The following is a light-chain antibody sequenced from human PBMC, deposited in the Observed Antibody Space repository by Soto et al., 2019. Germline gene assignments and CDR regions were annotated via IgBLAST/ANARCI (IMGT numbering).Light chain of an antibody. CDR2: LNSDGSH. J-gene: IGLJ2*01. Sequence: QSVLTQSPSASASLGASVKLTCTLSSGHSSYAIAWHQQQPEKGPRYLMKLNSDGSHSKGDGIPDRFSGSSSGAERYLTICSLQSEDEADYYCQTWGTGTVIFGGGTKVTVL. V-gene: IGLV4-69*01. CDR1: SGHSSYA. CDR3: QTWGTGTVI.